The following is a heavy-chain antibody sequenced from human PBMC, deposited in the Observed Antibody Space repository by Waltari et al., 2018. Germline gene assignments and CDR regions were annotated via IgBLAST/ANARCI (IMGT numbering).Heavy chain of an antibody. D-gene: IGHD3-3*01. CDR3: ARGPRDYDFWSGYPHWYGMDG. Sequence: QVQLQQWGAGLLKPSETLSLTCAVYGGSFSGYYWSWIRQPHGKGLEWSVEINHSGRTNYNPVLKRRVTISVDTSKNQFSLKRSSVTAADTAVYYCARGPRDYDFWSGYPHWYGMDGWGQGTTVTVSS. CDR2: INHSGRT. J-gene: IGHJ6*02. V-gene: IGHV4-34*01. CDR1: GGSFSGYY.